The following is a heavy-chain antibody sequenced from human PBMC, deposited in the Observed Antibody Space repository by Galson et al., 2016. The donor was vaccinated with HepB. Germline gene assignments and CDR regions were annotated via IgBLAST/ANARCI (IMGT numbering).Heavy chain of an antibody. CDR2: ISYDGNDK. D-gene: IGHD3-9*01. CDR1: GLMFSSNA. V-gene: IGHV3-30*04. J-gene: IGHJ6*02. Sequence: SLRLSCAASGLMFSSNAFHWVRQAPGKGLEWLAVISYDGNDKSYADSVKGRFTISRDNSKSTLSLQMNSLRAEDTAVYYCARDLYYDILTGYYIYYGMDVWGQGATVTVSS. CDR3: ARDLYYDILTGYYIYYGMDV.